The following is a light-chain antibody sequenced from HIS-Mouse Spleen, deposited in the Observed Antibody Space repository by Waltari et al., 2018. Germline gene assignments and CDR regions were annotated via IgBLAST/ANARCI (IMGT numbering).Light chain of an antibody. CDR3: SSYTSSSPYVV. V-gene: IGLV2-14*01. J-gene: IGLJ2*01. Sequence: GQSITISCTGTSSDVGGYNYVFWYQQHPGKAPKLRIYEVNNRPSGVSNRFSGAKSGNTASLTISGLQAEDEADYYCSSYTSSSPYVVFGGGPKLTVL. CDR1: SSDVGGYNY. CDR2: EVN.